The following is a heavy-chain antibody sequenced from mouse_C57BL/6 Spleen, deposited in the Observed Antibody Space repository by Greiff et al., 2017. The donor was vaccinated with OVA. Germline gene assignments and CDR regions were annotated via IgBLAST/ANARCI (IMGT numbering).Heavy chain of an antibody. CDR1: GYTFTSYW. D-gene: IGHD6-1*01. Sequence: QVQLQQPGAELVRPGSSVKLSCKASGYTFTSYWMDWVKQRPGQGLEWIGNIYPSDSETHYNQKFKDKATLTVDKSSSTAYMQLSSLTSEDSAVYYCARGSLRAMDYWGQGTSVTVSS. V-gene: IGHV1-61*01. J-gene: IGHJ4*01. CDR2: IYPSDSET. CDR3: ARGSLRAMDY.